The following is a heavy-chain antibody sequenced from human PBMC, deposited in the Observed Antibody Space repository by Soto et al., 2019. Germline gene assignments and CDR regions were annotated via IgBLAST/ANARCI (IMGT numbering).Heavy chain of an antibody. CDR1: GFTFSSYG. Sequence: QVQLVESGGGVVQPGRSLRLSCAASGFTFSSYGMHWVRQAPGKGLEWVAVIWYDGSNKYYADSVKGRFTISRDNSKNTLYLQMNSLRAEDTAVYYCARGQRRGGYYGRYGMDVWGQGTTVTVSS. J-gene: IGHJ6*02. CDR2: IWYDGSNK. V-gene: IGHV3-33*01. D-gene: IGHD3-3*01. CDR3: ARGQRRGGYYGRYGMDV.